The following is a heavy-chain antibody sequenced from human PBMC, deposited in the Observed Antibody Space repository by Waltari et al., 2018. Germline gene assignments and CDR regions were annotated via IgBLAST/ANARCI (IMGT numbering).Heavy chain of an antibody. D-gene: IGHD2-2*01. CDR2: INAGNGNT. J-gene: IGHJ4*02. CDR1: GYTFTSYA. Sequence: QVQLVQSGAEVKTPGASVKVSCKASGYTFTSYAMHWVRQAPGQRLEWMGWINAGNGNTKYSQEFQGRVTITRDTSASTAYMELSSLRSEDMAVYYCARTEAYCSSTSCYAPFDYWGQGTLVTVSS. CDR3: ARTEAYCSSTSCYAPFDY. V-gene: IGHV1-3*03.